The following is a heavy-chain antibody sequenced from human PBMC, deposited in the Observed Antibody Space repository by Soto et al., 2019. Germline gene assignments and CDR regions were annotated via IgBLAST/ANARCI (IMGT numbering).Heavy chain of an antibody. CDR3: AREYCSSASCYGPDF. J-gene: IGHJ4*02. CDR2: MSPSSGDT. D-gene: IGHD2-2*01. Sequence: GASVKVSCKASGYTFANYDINWLRQAAGQGLEWMGWMSPSSGDTGYTQKLQGRVTVTTDTSTSTAYMDLRSLRSDDTAVYYCAREYCSSASCYGPDFWGQGTLVTVSS. V-gene: IGHV1-8*01. CDR1: GYTFANYD.